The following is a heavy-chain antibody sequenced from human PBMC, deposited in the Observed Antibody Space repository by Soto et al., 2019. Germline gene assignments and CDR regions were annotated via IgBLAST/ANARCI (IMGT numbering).Heavy chain of an antibody. J-gene: IGHJ4*02. V-gene: IGHV2-70*11. CDR3: ARMALYDSGGYYLFYFDY. CDR2: IDWDDDK. CDR1: GFSLSTRGMG. D-gene: IGHD3-22*01. Sequence: SGPTLVNPTQTLTLTCTFSGFSLSTRGMGVSWIRQPPGKALEWLARIDWDDDKYYGTSLKTRLTISKDTSKNQVVLTMTNLDPVDTATYYCARMALYDSGGYYLFYFDYWGPGTLVTVSS.